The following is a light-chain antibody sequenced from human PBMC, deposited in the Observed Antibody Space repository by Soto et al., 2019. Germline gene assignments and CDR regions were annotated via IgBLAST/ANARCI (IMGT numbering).Light chain of an antibody. CDR2: GAS. CDR1: QSVSSSY. CDR3: QQYGSSPIT. J-gene: IGKJ5*01. Sequence: ILGRQCPGPLSLSPGERAPLSCGSSQSVSSSYLAWYQQKPGQAPRLLIYGASSRATGIPDRFSGSGSGTDFTLSISRLEPEDFAVYSCQQYGSSPITFGQGTRLEIK. V-gene: IGKV3-20*01.